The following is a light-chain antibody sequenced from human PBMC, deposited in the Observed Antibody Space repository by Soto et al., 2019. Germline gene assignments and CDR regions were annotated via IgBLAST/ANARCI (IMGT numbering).Light chain of an antibody. Sequence: EIGMAQTPATLSVTPGERATLSCRASQSVSSNLAWYQQKPGQAPRLLIYGASSRPTGIPVRFSGSGSATELTLTIRSLQSEDSAVYYCQQYTVWPRTFGQGANV. J-gene: IGKJ1*01. CDR3: QQYTVWPRT. V-gene: IGKV3-15*01. CDR2: GAS. CDR1: QSVSSN.